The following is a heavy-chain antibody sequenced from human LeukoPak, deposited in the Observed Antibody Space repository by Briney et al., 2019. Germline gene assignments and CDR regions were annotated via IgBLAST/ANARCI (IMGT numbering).Heavy chain of an antibody. CDR2: ISGSGGST. V-gene: IGHV3-23*01. Sequence: GGSLRLSCAASGFTFSSSAMSWVRQAPGKGLEWVSAISGSGGSTYYTDSVKGRFTISRDNSKNTLYLQMNSLRAEDTAIYYCAEDQKQWLVRWGHFDYWGQGTLVTVSS. CDR3: AEDQKQWLVRWGHFDY. D-gene: IGHD6-19*01. J-gene: IGHJ4*02. CDR1: GFTFSSSA.